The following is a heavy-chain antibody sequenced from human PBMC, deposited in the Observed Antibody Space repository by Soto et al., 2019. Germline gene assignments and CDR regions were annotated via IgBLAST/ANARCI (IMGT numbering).Heavy chain of an antibody. J-gene: IGHJ4*02. Sequence: PGGSLRLSCAASGFTFSSHSMNWVRQAPGKGLEWVSYISSSSSTIYYADSVKGRFTISRDNAKNSLSLQMSSLRDEDTAVYYCARGSNGGDYWGQGTLVTVSS. V-gene: IGHV3-48*02. CDR3: ARGSNGGDY. CDR2: ISSSSSTI. D-gene: IGHD6-13*01. CDR1: GFTFSSHS.